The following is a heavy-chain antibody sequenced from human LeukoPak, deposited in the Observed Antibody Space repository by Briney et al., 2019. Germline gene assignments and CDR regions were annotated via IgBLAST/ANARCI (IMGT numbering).Heavy chain of an antibody. CDR2: ISYDGSNK. D-gene: IGHD3-10*01. Sequence: GGSLRLSCAASGFTFSSYSMNWVRQAPGKGLEGVAVISYDGSNKYYADSVKGRFTISRDNSKNTLYLQMNSLRAEDTAVYYCASPPPGSGSYGAFDIWGQGTMVTVSS. CDR3: ASPPPGSGSYGAFDI. CDR1: GFTFSSYS. J-gene: IGHJ3*02. V-gene: IGHV3-30*03.